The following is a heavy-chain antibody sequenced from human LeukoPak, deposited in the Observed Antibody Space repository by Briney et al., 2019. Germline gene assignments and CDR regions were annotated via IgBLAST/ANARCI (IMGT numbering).Heavy chain of an antibody. CDR1: GYTFTSYY. CDR2: IXXXXGSX. V-gene: IGHV1-46*01. D-gene: IGHD3-10*01. CDR3: ARDRIAGSSGFDY. J-gene: IGHJ4*02. Sequence: ASVKVSCKASGYTFTSYYMXWXXXAPXXGXXXXXXIXXXXGSXSXAXXXXGRXXXTXXXXTSTVYMELSSLRSEDTAVYYCARDRIAGSSGFDYWGQGTLVTVSS.